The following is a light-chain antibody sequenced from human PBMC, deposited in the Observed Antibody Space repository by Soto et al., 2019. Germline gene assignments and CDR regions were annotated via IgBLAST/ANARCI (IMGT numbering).Light chain of an antibody. V-gene: IGKV1-39*01. CDR2: AAS. CDR3: QRTYNAPFT. Sequence: DIQMTQSPSSLSASVGDRVIITCRASQSISSYLNWYQQKPGKAPKLLIYAASSLQSGVPSRFSGSGSGTDFTLTISSLQPEDFATYYCQRTYNAPFTFGPGTKVELK. J-gene: IGKJ3*01. CDR1: QSISSY.